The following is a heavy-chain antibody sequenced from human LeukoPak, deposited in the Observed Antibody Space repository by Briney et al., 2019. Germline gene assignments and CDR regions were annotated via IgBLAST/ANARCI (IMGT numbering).Heavy chain of an antibody. J-gene: IGHJ4*02. Sequence: GASVKVSCKASGYTFTGYYIHWVRQAPGQGLEGMGWINPNSGDTNYAQKFQGRVTMTSDTSVTTAYMELSTLRSDDTAVYYCAKGGRSSWFLVEEFDYWGQGTPVIVSS. D-gene: IGHD6-13*01. CDR1: GYTFTGYY. CDR3: AKGGRSSWFLVEEFDY. CDR2: INPNSGDT. V-gene: IGHV1-2*02.